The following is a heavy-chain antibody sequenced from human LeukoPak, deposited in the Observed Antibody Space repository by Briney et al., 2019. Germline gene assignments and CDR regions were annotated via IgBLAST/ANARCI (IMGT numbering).Heavy chain of an antibody. D-gene: IGHD1-26*01. CDR1: GFTFDDYA. Sequence: GGSLRLSCAASGFTFDDYAMHWVRQAPGKGLEWVSGISWSSGSIGYADSVKGRFTISRDNAKNSLYLQMNSLRAEDTALYYCAKDGQWELLYYFDYWGQGTLVTVSS. J-gene: IGHJ4*02. V-gene: IGHV3-9*01. CDR3: AKDGQWELLYYFDY. CDR2: ISWSSGSI.